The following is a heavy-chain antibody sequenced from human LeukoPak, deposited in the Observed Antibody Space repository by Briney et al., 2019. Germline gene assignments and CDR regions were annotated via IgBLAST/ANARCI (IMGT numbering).Heavy chain of an antibody. CDR3: AAESYGTLVDGMDV. CDR2: IVVGSGNT. Sequence: ASVKVSCKASGFTFTSTAMQWVRQARGQRLEWIGWIVVGSGNTNYAQKFQERVTITRDMSTSTAYMELSSLRAEDTAVYYCAAESYGTLVDGMDVWGQGTTVTVSS. CDR1: GFTFTSTA. D-gene: IGHD4-17*01. J-gene: IGHJ6*02. V-gene: IGHV1-58*02.